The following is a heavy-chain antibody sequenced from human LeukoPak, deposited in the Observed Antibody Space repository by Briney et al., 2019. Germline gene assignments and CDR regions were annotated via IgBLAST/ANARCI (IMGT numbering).Heavy chain of an antibody. J-gene: IGHJ4*02. CDR1: GFTFSSFA. V-gene: IGHV3-23*01. D-gene: IGHD2-2*01. CDR3: VKRGSTTYHFDS. Sequence: QPGGSLRLSCAASGFTFSSFAMRWVRQAPGKGLEWVSSISGNGVGTYYADSVKGRFTISRDNSKNSLSLQMNSLRVEDTAVYYCVKRGSTTYHFDSWGQGTLVTVSS. CDR2: ISGNGVGT.